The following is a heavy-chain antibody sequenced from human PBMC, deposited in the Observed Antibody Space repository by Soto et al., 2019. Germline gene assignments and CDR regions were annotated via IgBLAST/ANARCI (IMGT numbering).Heavy chain of an antibody. J-gene: IGHJ4*02. CDR2: IFWNDDR. D-gene: IGHD2-15*01. CDR3: AHRPSTAPGYFDY. CDR1: GSSLSTNGVG. Sequence: QITLKESGPPLVKPTQTLTLTCAFSGSSLSTNGVGLAWIRQPPGKALEWLALIFWNDDRRYSPSLKRRPTIVKDTSKNQVVLTMTDMDPVDTATYYCAHRPSTAPGYFDYWGQGTLVTVSS. V-gene: IGHV2-5*01.